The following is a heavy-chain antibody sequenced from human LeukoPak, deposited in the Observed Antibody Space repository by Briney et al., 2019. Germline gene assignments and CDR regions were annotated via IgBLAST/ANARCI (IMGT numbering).Heavy chain of an antibody. V-gene: IGHV1-24*01. Sequence: ASVKVSCKVSGYTLTELSMHWVRQAPGKGREWMGGFDPEDGETICAQKFQGRVTMTEDTSTDTAYMELSSLRSEDTAVYYCATAGIAAAGTLDYWGQGTLVTVSS. CDR2: FDPEDGET. J-gene: IGHJ4*02. D-gene: IGHD6-13*01. CDR1: GYTLTELS. CDR3: ATAGIAAAGTLDY.